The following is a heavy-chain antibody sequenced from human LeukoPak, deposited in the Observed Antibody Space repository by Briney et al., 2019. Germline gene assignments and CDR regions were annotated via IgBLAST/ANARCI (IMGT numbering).Heavy chain of an antibody. CDR3: AKGGKWDVTPFDY. V-gene: IGHV3-23*01. D-gene: IGHD1-26*01. CDR1: GFTFTSYS. Sequence: GGSLRPSCAASGFTFTSYSMNWVRQAPGKGLEWVSTISGGGGSTYYADSVKGRFTISRDNSKNTLYLQVNSLRAEDTAVYYCAKGGKWDVTPFDYWGQGTLVTVSS. J-gene: IGHJ4*02. CDR2: ISGGGGST.